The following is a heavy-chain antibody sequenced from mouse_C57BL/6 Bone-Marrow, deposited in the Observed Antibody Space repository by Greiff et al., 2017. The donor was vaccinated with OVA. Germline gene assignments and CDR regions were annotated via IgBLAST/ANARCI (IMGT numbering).Heavy chain of an antibody. CDR3: ARRGYPWFAY. J-gene: IGHJ3*01. CDR1: GFTFSSYG. D-gene: IGHD2-2*01. V-gene: IGHV5-6*02. CDR2: ISSGGSYT. Sequence: EVKLVESGGDLVKPGGSLKLSCAASGFTFSSYGMSWVRQTPDKRLEWVATISSGGSYTYYPDSVKGRFTISRDNAKNTRYLQMSSLKSEDTAMYYCARRGYPWFAYWGQGTLVTVSA.